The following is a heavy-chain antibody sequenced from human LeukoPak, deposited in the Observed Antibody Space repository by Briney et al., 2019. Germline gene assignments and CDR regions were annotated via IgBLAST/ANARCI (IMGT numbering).Heavy chain of an antibody. D-gene: IGHD1-14*01. CDR1: GGSFSGYY. V-gene: IGHV4-34*01. J-gene: IGHJ4*02. CDR2: INHSGST. Sequence: SETLSLTCAVYGGSFSGYYWSWIRQPPGKGLEWIGEINHSGSTNYNPSLKSRDTISVDTSKNQFSLRLSSVTAADTAVYYCAREVLTLNPDYWGQGTLVTVSS. CDR3: AREVLTLNPDY.